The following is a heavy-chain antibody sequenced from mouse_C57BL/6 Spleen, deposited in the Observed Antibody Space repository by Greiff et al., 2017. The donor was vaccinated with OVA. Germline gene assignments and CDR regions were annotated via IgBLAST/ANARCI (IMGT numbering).Heavy chain of an antibody. CDR3: ARGELGAWFAY. Sequence: VQLQQPGAELVMPGASVKLSCKASGYTFTSYWMHWVKQRPGQGLEWIGEIDPSDSYTNYNQKFNGKSTLTVDKSSSTAYMQLSSLTSEDSAVYYCARGELGAWFAYWGQGTLVTVSA. CDR2: IDPSDSYT. CDR1: GYTFTSYW. V-gene: IGHV1-69*01. D-gene: IGHD3-3*01. J-gene: IGHJ3*01.